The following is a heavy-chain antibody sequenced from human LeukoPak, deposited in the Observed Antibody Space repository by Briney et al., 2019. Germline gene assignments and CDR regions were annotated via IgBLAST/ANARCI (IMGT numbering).Heavy chain of an antibody. CDR2: IIQIFGKA. V-gene: IGHV1-69*06. J-gene: IGHJ4*02. D-gene: IGHD2/OR15-2a*01. CDR3: ARDEAPLWPDRHYFDY. CDR1: GGTFSSYA. Sequence: SVSVSCRASGGTFSSYAISWVRQAPGQGREWMGGIIQIFGKANYAQNARGRVTITGDKSTSTAYMDLSSLRSEDTAVYYSARDEAPLWPDRHYFDYWGQGTLVTVSS.